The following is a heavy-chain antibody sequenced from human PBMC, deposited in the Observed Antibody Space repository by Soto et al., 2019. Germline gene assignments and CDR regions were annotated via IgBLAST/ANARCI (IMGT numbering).Heavy chain of an antibody. CDR2: ISGNSAYR. CDR3: ARRPPGALAAPDY. CDR1: GFTFSIHN. V-gene: IGHV3-21*06. D-gene: IGHD7-27*01. Sequence: GSLRLSCAASGFTFSIHNLNWVRQAPGRGLEWVSSISGNSAYRYYADSVKGRFAISRDNAKNSLYLQMNSLRAEDTGVYYCARRPPGALAAPDYWGQGTLVTVSS. J-gene: IGHJ4*02.